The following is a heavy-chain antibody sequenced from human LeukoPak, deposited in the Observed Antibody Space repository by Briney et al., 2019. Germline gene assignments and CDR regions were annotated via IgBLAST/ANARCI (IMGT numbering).Heavy chain of an antibody. D-gene: IGHD2-2*02. CDR3: ARAVRYCSSTSCYRGGFDP. CDR1: GYTFTSYD. V-gene: IGHV1-8*01. Sequence: ASVKVSCKASGYTFTSYDINWVRQATGQGLEWMGWMNPNSGNTGYAQKFQGRVTMTRNTSISTAYMELSSLRSEDTAVYYCARAVRYCSSTSCYRGGFDPWGQGTLVTVSS. J-gene: IGHJ5*02. CDR2: MNPNSGNT.